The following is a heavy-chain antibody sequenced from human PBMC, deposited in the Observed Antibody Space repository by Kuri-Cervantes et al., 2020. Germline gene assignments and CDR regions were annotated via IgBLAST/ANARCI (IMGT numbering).Heavy chain of an antibody. CDR2: INHSGST. V-gene: IGHV4-34*01. CDR1: GGSFSGYY. J-gene: IGHJ5*02. CDR3: AVKVRADNNWFDP. D-gene: IGHD3-10*01. Sequence: ESLKISCAVYGGSFSGYYWSWIRQPPGKGLEWIGEINHSGSTNYNPSLKSRVTISVDTSKNQFSLKLSSVTAEDTAVYYCAVKVRADNNWFDPWGQGTLVTVSS.